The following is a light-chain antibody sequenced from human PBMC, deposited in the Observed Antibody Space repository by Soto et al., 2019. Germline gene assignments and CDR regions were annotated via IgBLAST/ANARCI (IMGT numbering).Light chain of an antibody. J-gene: IGKJ4*01. CDR2: GAS. CDR1: QSVSSSY. Sequence: IVLTQSPGTVSLSQGAGATLSCSASQSVSSSYLAWYQQKPGQAPRLLIYGASSRATGIPARFSGSGSGTDFTLTISRLEPEDFEVYYCQQYRSSPLTFGGGTKVDIK. V-gene: IGKV3-20*01. CDR3: QQYRSSPLT.